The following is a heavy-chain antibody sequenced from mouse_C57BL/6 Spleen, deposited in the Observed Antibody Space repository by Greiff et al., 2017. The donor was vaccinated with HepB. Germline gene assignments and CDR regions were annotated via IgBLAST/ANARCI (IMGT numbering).Heavy chain of an antibody. CDR3: AKGYYDYDPPFDY. CDR2: INPYNGDT. Sequence: EVQLQQSGPELVKPGDSVKISCKASGYSFTGYFMNWVMQSHGKSLEWIGRINPYNGDTFYNQKFKGKATLTVDKSSSTAHMELRSLTSEDSAVYYCAKGYYDYDPPFDYWGQSTTLTVSS. D-gene: IGHD2-4*01. CDR1: GYSFTGYF. V-gene: IGHV1-20*01. J-gene: IGHJ2*01.